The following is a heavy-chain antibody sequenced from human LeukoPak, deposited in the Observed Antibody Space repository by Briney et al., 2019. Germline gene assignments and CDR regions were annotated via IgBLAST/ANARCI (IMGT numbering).Heavy chain of an antibody. J-gene: IGHJ5*02. CDR1: GGSISSANYC. CDR3: ARALYWFDP. CDR2: ICYSGNT. V-gene: IGHV4-30-4*01. Sequence: PSQTLSLTRSVSGGSISSANYCWSWIRQPPAKGLEWIGYICYSGNTYYNPSLKSRVTISIDTSKNQFSLNLTSVTAADTAVYYCARALYWFDPWGQGTLVTVSS.